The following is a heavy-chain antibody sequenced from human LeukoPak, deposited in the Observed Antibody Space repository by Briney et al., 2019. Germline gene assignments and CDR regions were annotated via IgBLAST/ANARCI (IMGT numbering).Heavy chain of an antibody. Sequence: ASVKVSCKASGYSFTSFGISWVRQAPGQGLEWMGWISAYNGNTRSAQKFQGRVTMTTDTSTSTVYMELRSLRFDDTAVFYCVRDLGVDTSMIFFDFWGQGTLVTVSS. J-gene: IGHJ5*01. CDR2: ISAYNGNT. CDR3: VRDLGVDTSMIFFDF. D-gene: IGHD3/OR15-3a*01. V-gene: IGHV1-18*01. CDR1: GYSFTSFG.